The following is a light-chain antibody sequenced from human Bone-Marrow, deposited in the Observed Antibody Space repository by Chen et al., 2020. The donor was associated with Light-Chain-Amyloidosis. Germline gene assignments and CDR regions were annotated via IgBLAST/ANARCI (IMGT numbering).Light chain of an antibody. CDR1: DLPTKY. Sequence: SYELTQPPSVSVSLGQTARITCSGDDLPTKYAHWYQQKPGQAPVLVIHRDTERPSGISERFSGPGKGTTATLPIIGVQAEDEADYHCQSEDPSGTCAVIFGGGTNLTVL. J-gene: IGLJ2*01. CDR2: RDT. V-gene: IGLV3-25*03. CDR3: QSEDPSGTCAVI.